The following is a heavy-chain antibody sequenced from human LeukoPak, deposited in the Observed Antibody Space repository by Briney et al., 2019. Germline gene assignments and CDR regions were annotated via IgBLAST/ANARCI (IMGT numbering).Heavy chain of an antibody. CDR3: VRHDGRGGATMGAWDC. Sequence: SETLSLTCTVSGGFISSSTYHWGWTRQPPGKGLEWIGSIYYSGTTYSNPSLNSRVTISRDTSKNQFSLQLHSVTAADTAVYYCVRHDGRGGATMGAWDCWGQGSLVTVSS. CDR1: GGFISSSTYH. D-gene: IGHD4/OR15-4a*01. J-gene: IGHJ4*02. V-gene: IGHV4-39*01. CDR2: IYYSGTT.